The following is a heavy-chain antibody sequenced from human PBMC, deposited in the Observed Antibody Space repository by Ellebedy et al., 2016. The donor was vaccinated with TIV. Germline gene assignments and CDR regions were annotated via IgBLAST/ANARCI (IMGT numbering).Heavy chain of an antibody. J-gene: IGHJ4*02. D-gene: IGHD2-15*01. V-gene: IGHV3-9*01. CDR3: ARDKDSAG. Sequence: SLKISCAASGFTFDDYAMHWVRQAPGKGLEWVSGISWNSGSIGYADSVKGRFTISRDNAKNSLYLQMNSLRAEDTAVYYCARDKDSAGWGQGTLVTVSS. CDR1: GFTFDDYA. CDR2: ISWNSGSI.